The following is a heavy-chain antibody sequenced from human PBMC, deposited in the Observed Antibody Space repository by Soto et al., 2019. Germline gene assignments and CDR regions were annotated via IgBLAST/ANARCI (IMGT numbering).Heavy chain of an antibody. CDR1: GGSISSYY. CDR3: ARVQIEYSSGAYFDL. V-gene: IGHV4-59*01. D-gene: IGHD5-18*01. Sequence: QVQLQESGPGLVKPSETLSLTCTVSGGSISSYYWSWIRQPPGKALEWIGYIYYSGSTNYNPSLKSRVTISVDTSKNQFSLKLSSVTAADTAVYYCARVQIEYSSGAYFDLWGRGTLVTVSS. J-gene: IGHJ2*01. CDR2: IYYSGST.